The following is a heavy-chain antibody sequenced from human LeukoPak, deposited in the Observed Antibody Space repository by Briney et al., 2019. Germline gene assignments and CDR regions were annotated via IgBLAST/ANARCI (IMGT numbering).Heavy chain of an antibody. Sequence: SGTLSLTCAVSGGSISSSNWWSWVRQPPGKGLEWIGEIYHSGSTNYNPSLKSRVTISVDKSKNQFSLKLSSVTAADTAVYYCASGRKYYDFWSGYWGAFDIWGQGTMVTVSS. CDR1: GGSISSSNW. CDR3: ASGRKYYDFWSGYWGAFDI. CDR2: IYHSGST. D-gene: IGHD3-3*01. J-gene: IGHJ3*02. V-gene: IGHV4-4*02.